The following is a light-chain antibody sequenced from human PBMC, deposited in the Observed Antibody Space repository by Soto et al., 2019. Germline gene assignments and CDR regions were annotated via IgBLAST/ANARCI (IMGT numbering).Light chain of an antibody. CDR2: DAS. CDR3: QQYNSYSWT. CDR1: QSISSW. V-gene: IGKV1-5*01. Sequence: DIQMTQSPSTLSASVGDRVTITCRASQSISSWLAWYQQKPGKAPKLLIYDASSLESGVPSRFSGSGSGTEFTLTISSLQPDDFATYYCQQYNSYSWTFGQGTNVDSK. J-gene: IGKJ1*01.